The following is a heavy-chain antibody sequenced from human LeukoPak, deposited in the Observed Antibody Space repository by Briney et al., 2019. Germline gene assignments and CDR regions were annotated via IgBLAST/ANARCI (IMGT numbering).Heavy chain of an antibody. J-gene: IGHJ6*02. V-gene: IGHV3-30*18. CDR2: ILYDGSKE. Sequence: GGSLRLSCAASGFTFSTFGMHWVRQAPGKGLEWVAVILYDGSKEYYADSVKGRFTISRDNSKNTLFLHMNSLRPEDTAVYYCAKARVYYYGSGSYYYPDPYYYYGMDVWGQGTTVTVSS. CDR1: GFTFSTFG. D-gene: IGHD3-10*01. CDR3: AKARVYYYGSGSYYYPDPYYYYGMDV.